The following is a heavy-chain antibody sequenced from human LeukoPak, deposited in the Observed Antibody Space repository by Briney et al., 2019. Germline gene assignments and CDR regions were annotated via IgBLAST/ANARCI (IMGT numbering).Heavy chain of an antibody. Sequence: PSETLSLTCTVSGGSISSHYWSWIRQPPGKGLEWIGYIYYSGDTNYNPSLKSRVTISVDTSRTRFSLKLSSVTAADTAVYYCARLSRNYRYTYGMDVWGQGTTVTVSS. CDR3: ARLSRNYRYTYGMDV. D-gene: IGHD4-11*01. CDR1: GGSISSHY. J-gene: IGHJ6*02. CDR2: IYYSGDT. V-gene: IGHV4-59*11.